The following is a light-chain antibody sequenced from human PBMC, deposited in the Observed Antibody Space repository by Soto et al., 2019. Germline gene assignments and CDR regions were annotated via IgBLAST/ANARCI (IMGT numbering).Light chain of an antibody. CDR3: QQYSSHRT. J-gene: IGKJ1*01. V-gene: IGKV1-5*01. CDR1: QSVSNW. Sequence: DIQITQSPSTLSASVGDRVTITCRASQSVSNWLAWYQQKPGKAPTLLIYDVSRLETGVPSRFSGSGSGTEFTLTISGLQADDFATYYCQQYSSHRTFGQGTKVDIK. CDR2: DVS.